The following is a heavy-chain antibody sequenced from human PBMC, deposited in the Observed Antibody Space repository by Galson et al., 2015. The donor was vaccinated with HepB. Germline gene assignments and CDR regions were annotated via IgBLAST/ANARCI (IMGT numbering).Heavy chain of an antibody. CDR1: GYTFTTYW. Sequence: QSGAEVKKPGESLKISCKGSGYTFTTYWIGWVRQMPGKGLEWMGIIYPGDSDTRYSPSFLGQGTISADKSISAAFLQWASLKASDTAMYYCASGSGSYYGSFDYWGQGTLVTVSS. D-gene: IGHD1-26*01. V-gene: IGHV5-51*01. CDR2: IYPGDSDT. J-gene: IGHJ4*02. CDR3: ASGSGSYYGSFDY.